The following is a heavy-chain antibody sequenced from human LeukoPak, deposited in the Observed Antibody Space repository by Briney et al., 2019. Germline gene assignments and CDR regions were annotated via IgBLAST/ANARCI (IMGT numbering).Heavy chain of an antibody. J-gene: IGHJ5*02. D-gene: IGHD4-17*01. Sequence: PGGSLRLSCAASGFTFSGYWMHWVRQVPGKGLVWVARINTYGTSTTYGDSVEGRFTISRDNAKNTLYLEMNSLRDDDTAVYYCARGSNTVTTKYWFDPWGQGTQVTVSS. V-gene: IGHV3-74*03. CDR3: ARGSNTVTTKYWFDP. CDR1: GFTFSGYW. CDR2: INTYGTST.